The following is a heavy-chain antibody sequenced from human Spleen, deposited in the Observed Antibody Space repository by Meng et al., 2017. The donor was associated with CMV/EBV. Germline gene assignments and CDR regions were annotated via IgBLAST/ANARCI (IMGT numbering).Heavy chain of an antibody. V-gene: IGHV1-69*13. CDR3: GSTVSTLYYYYPLDD. CDR1: GGTFSSYA. D-gene: IGHD4-11*01. Sequence: SVKVSCKASGGTFSSYAISWVRQAPGQGLEWMGGIIPIFGTANYAQKFQGRVSITADESTNTAYVELSSLSSEDTAVYYCGSTVSTLYYYYPLDDWGQGTKVTVSS. J-gene: IGHJ6*02. CDR2: IIPIFGTA.